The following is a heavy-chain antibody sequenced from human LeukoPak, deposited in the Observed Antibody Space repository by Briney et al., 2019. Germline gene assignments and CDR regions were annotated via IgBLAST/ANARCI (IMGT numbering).Heavy chain of an antibody. CDR3: AKDRAYYSDSSGYYLVRAYDY. D-gene: IGHD3-22*01. V-gene: IGHV3-23*01. CDR2: ISGSGGNT. CDR1: GFTFSSYG. J-gene: IGHJ4*02. Sequence: GGSLRLSCAASGFTFSSYGMSWVRQAPGKGLEWVSAISGSGGNTYYADSVKGRFTISRDNSKNTLYLQTNSLRAEDTAVYYCAKDRAYYSDSSGYYLVRAYDYWGQGTLVTVSS.